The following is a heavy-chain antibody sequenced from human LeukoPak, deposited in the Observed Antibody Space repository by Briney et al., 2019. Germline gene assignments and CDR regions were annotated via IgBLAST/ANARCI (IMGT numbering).Heavy chain of an antibody. CDR2: INHSGST. D-gene: IGHD3-10*02. CDR3: ARVRHYYVPDY. V-gene: IGHV4-34*01. J-gene: IGHJ4*02. CDR1: GGSFSGYY. Sequence: SETLSLTCAVYGGSFSGYYWSWLRQPPGKGLEWIGGINHSGSTSYNPSLKSRVTISVDTSKNQFSLKLSSVTAADTAVYYCARVRHYYVPDYWGQGTLVTVSS.